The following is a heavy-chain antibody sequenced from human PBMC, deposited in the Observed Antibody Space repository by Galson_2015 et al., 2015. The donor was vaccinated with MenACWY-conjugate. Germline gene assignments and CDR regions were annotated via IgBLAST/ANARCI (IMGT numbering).Heavy chain of an antibody. CDR3: ARHPPGGRGMDV. J-gene: IGHJ6*02. CDR2: IDPVNSNV. V-gene: IGHV5-51*01. CDR1: GYRFINYW. Sequence: QSGAEVKKPGESLKISCKGSGYRFINYWIGWVRQMPGKGLQWMGLIDPVNSNVRYSPSFQGQVTISADESISTAYLRWSSLKASDTAMYYCARHPPGGRGMDVWGRGTTVTVSS. D-gene: IGHD1-26*01.